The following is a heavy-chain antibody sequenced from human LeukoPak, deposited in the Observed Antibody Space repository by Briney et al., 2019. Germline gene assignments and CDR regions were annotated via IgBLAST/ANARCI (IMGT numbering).Heavy chain of an antibody. V-gene: IGHV3-23*01. D-gene: IGHD7-27*01. CDR2: ISGSGDNT. J-gene: IGHJ4*02. Sequence: GGSLRLSCAASGFTFSSYAMSWVRQAPGKGLEWVSGISGSGDNTYYADSVKGRFTVSRDNSKNTLFLQMNSLRAEDTAVYYCAKDGGLWVSAHWGDSWGRGTLVTVSS. CDR1: GFTFSSYA. CDR3: AKDGGLWVSAHWGDS.